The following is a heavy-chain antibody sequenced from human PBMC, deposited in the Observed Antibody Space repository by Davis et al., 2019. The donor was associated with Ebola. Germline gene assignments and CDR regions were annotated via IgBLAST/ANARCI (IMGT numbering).Heavy chain of an antibody. J-gene: IGHJ4*02. D-gene: IGHD4-23*01. CDR1: GGSISSSSYY. V-gene: IGHV4-39*01. CDR3: ARVVKGTVVAPFDY. CDR2: IYYSGST. Sequence: GSLRLSCTVSGGSISSSSYYWGWIRQPPGKGLEWIGSIYYSGSTYYNPSLKSRVTISVDTSKNQFFLKLSSVTAADTAVYYCARVVKGTVVAPFDYWGQGTLVTVSS.